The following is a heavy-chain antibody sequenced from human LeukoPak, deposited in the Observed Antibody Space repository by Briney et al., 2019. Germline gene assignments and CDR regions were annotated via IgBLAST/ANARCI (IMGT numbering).Heavy chain of an antibody. D-gene: IGHD3-22*01. CDR2: IKHDGSEK. J-gene: IGHJ4*02. Sequence: GGSLRPSCAASGLTFTNYWMTWVRQAPGKGLEWVANIKHDGSEKYYVDSVKGRFTISRDNAKNSLYLQMNSLRAEDTAVYYCARVSGFSGLAFDYWGQGTLVTVSS. CDR3: ARVSGFSGLAFDY. CDR1: GLTFTNYW. V-gene: IGHV3-7*01.